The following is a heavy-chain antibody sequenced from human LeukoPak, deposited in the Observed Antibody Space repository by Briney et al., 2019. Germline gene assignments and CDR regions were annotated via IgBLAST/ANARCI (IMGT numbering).Heavy chain of an antibody. J-gene: IGHJ5*02. CDR2: IYYSGNT. D-gene: IGHD5-12*01. CDR3: ARGRVVTTSFWFDP. CDR1: GGSIRSTTCY. Sequence: SDTLSLTCTVSGGSIRSTTCYWGWIRQPPGKGLEWIGSIYYSGNTYYNPSLKSRVTISVDTSKNQSSLKLSSVTAADTAVYYCARGRVVTTSFWFDPWGQGTLVTVSS. V-gene: IGHV4-39*07.